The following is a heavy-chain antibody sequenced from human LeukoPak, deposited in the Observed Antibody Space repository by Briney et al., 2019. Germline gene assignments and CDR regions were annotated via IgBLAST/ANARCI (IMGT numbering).Heavy chain of an antibody. D-gene: IGHD3-22*01. Sequence: GASVKVSCKASGYTFTSYGIIWVRQAPGQGLEWMGWISAYNGNTNYAQKLQGRVTMTTDTSTSTAYMELRSLRSDDTAVYYCARDFAYDSSGPLDYWGQGTLVTVSS. CDR1: GYTFTSYG. CDR3: ARDFAYDSSGPLDY. V-gene: IGHV1-18*01. J-gene: IGHJ4*02. CDR2: ISAYNGNT.